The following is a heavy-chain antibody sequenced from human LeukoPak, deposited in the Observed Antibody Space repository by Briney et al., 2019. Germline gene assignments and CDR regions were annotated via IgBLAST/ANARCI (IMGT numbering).Heavy chain of an antibody. CDR3: ALVHVEGYCSSTSCYAFDY. V-gene: IGHV3-21*01. Sequence: GGSLRLSCAASGFTFSSYSMNWVRQAPGKGLEWVSSTSSSSYIYYADSVKGRFTISRDNAKNSLYLQMNSLRAEDTAVYYCALVHVEGYCSSTSCYAFDYWGQGTLVTVSS. CDR2: TSSSSYI. CDR1: GFTFSSYS. J-gene: IGHJ4*02. D-gene: IGHD2-2*01.